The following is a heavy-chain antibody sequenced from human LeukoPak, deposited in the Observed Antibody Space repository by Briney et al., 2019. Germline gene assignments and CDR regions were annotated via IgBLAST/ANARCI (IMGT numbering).Heavy chain of an antibody. D-gene: IGHD2-15*01. CDR3: ARGAAATRDY. CDR1: GGSLSGYY. Sequence: RSETLSLTWTVAGGSLSGYYCSWVRQPPGKGLEWIGYIHYSGSTDYNRSLKRRVTISLDTSKNQFSLKLTSVTAADTAVYYCARGAAATRDYWGQGILVTVSS. V-gene: IGHV4-59*01. J-gene: IGHJ4*02. CDR2: IHYSGST.